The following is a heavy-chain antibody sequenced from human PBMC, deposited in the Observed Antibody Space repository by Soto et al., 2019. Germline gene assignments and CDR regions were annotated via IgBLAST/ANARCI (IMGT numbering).Heavy chain of an antibody. V-gene: IGHV3-33*01. CDR2: IWFDGTRE. CDR3: ARDLSVGGHDSSDI. CDR1: GFSLTNYG. J-gene: IGHJ3*02. Sequence: QVQLVASGGGVVQPGMSLSLSCEVSGFSLTNYGTHWVRQAPGKGLEWVALIWFDGTRENHADSVEGRFTISRDISRNILYLQTNSLRAEDTAVYYCARDLSVGGHDSSDIWGEGTMVTVSS. D-gene: IGHD3-22*01.